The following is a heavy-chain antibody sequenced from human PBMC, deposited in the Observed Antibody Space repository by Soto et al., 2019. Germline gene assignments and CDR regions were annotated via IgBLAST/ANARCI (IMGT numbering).Heavy chain of an antibody. CDR3: TRRFCTGGTCYAGNY. J-gene: IGHJ4*02. Sequence: EVQLVESGGGLVQPGGSLRLSCAASGFTFSGHYMDWVRQAPGKGLEWVGRIRNKANSYTTEYAASVKGRFTISRDDSKNSLSLQMNSLKTEDTAVYYCTRRFCTGGTCYAGNYWGQGILVTVSS. D-gene: IGHD2-15*01. V-gene: IGHV3-72*01. CDR2: IRNKANSYTT. CDR1: GFTFSGHY.